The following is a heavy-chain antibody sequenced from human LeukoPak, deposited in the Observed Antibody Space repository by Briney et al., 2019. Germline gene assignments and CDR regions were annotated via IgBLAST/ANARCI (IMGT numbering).Heavy chain of an antibody. J-gene: IGHJ4*02. D-gene: IGHD3-10*01. CDR3: ARDLWGSGIDN. CDR1: DYSISSSYY. Sequence: SETLSLTYTVSDYSISSSYYWGWIRQPAGKGLQWIGRIYTSGSTNYTPSLKSRVTISVDTSKNQFSLKLSSVTAADTAVYYCARDLWGSGIDNWGQGTLVTVSS. V-gene: IGHV4-61*02. CDR2: IYTSGST.